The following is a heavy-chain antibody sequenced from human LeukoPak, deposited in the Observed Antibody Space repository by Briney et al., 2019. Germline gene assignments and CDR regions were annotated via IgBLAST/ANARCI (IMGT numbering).Heavy chain of an antibody. CDR2: IYYSGST. D-gene: IGHD2-21*02. CDR1: GSSVSSGSNY. V-gene: IGHV4-61*01. Sequence: SESLSLTCTVAGSSVSSGSNYWSWIRQPPGKGLDWIGYIYYSGSTNYNPSLKSRVTISVDTSKNQFSLKLSSVTAADTAVYYCARDHCGGGDCYHNWFDPWGQGTLVTVSS. J-gene: IGHJ5*02. CDR3: ARDHCGGGDCYHNWFDP.